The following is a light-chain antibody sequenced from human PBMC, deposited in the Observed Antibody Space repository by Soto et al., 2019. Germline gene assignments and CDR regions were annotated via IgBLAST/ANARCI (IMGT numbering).Light chain of an antibody. Sequence: DIQMTQSPSSLSASVGDRVTITCRASQGIDNYLDWYQQKPGKAPKLLIYAASTMQAGVPSRFRGSGSGTTVTLSVSSLQPDDVATYYCQKYNSAPWTFGHGNKVEIK. CDR1: QGIDNY. CDR3: QKYNSAPWT. CDR2: AAS. J-gene: IGKJ1*01. V-gene: IGKV1-27*01.